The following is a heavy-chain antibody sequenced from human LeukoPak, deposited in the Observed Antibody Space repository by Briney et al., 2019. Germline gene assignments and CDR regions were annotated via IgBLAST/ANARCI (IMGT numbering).Heavy chain of an antibody. CDR2: IIPIFGTA. D-gene: IGHD5-12*01. J-gene: IGHJ4*02. CDR1: GGTFSSYA. Sequence: SVTVSCKASGGTFSSYAISWVRQAPGQGLEWMGGIIPIFGTANYAQKFQGRVTITADESTSTAYMELSSLRSEDTAVYYCARGGRGDSGYDYWGQGTLITASS. CDR3: ARGGRGDSGYDY. V-gene: IGHV1-69*01.